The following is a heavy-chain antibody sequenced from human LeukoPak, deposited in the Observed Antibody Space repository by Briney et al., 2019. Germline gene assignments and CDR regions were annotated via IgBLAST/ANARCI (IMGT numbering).Heavy chain of an antibody. CDR1: GGTFSSYA. V-gene: IGHV1-69*13. CDR3: ATKPFSGSGSYYFDY. D-gene: IGHD3-10*01. J-gene: IGHJ4*02. CDR2: IIPIFGTA. Sequence: SVKVSCKASGGTFSSYAISWVRQAPGQGLEWMGGIIPIFGTANYAQKFQGRVTITADESTSTAYMELSSLRSEDTAVYYCATKPFSGSGSYYFDYWAQGTLVTVSS.